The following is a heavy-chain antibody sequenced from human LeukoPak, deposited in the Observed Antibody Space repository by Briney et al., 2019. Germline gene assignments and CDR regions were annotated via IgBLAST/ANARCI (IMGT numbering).Heavy chain of an antibody. CDR3: ITGRLMKRGHSYRYFVY. CDR1: GFTFYNAW. Sequence: GGSLRLSCAASGFTFYNAWMTWVRQAPGKGLEWVGHIKSRTDGGTTDYAAPVEGRFTISRHDSKDTLYLQMNSLKTEDTGVYYCITGRLMKRGHSYRYFVYWGQGALVNVSS. J-gene: IGHJ4*02. D-gene: IGHD5-18*01. V-gene: IGHV3-15*01. CDR2: IKSRTDGGTT.